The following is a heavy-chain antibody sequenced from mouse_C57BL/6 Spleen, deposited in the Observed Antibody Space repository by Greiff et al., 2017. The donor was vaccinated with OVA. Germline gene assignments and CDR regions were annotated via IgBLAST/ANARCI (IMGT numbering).Heavy chain of an antibody. CDR2: ISSGGSYT. D-gene: IGHD2-3*01. Sequence: DVLLVESGGDLVKPGGSLKLSCAASGFTFSSYGMSWVRQTPDKRLEWVATISSGGSYTYYPDSVQGRFTFSRDNATNTLYLQMSSLESEDTAKYYCARRDYDGDYFDYWGKGTTLTVSS. CDR1: GFTFSSYG. CDR3: ARRDYDGDYFDY. V-gene: IGHV5-6*01. J-gene: IGHJ2*01.